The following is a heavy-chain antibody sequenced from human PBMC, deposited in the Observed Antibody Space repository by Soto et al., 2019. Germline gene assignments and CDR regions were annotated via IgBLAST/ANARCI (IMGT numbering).Heavy chain of an antibody. Sequence: ASVKVSFKASGYAYISYSMHGVRQAPGQRLEWMGWINVGNGNTKYSQNFQGRVTINQDTSASTAYMELSSLTSEDTAVYYCAREKWGSGSRWLDPWGQGTLVTVSS. CDR3: AREKWGSGSRWLDP. V-gene: IGHV1-3*01. CDR2: INVGNGNT. D-gene: IGHD6-19*01. CDR1: GYAYISYS. J-gene: IGHJ5*02.